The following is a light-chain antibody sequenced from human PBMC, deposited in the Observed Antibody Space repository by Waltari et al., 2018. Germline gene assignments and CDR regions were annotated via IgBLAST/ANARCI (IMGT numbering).Light chain of an antibody. J-gene: IGKJ4*01. CDR2: WAS. V-gene: IGKV4-1*01. CDR3: QQYYNAPLT. Sequence: DIVMTQSPDSLALSLGERATINCKSSQSVLHSSNNKNYLAWYQQKPGQPPNLLIYWASTRESGGPDRFSGSGSGTDFTLTISSLQAEDVAVYYCQQYYNAPLTFGGGTKVEIK. CDR1: QSVLHSSNNKNY.